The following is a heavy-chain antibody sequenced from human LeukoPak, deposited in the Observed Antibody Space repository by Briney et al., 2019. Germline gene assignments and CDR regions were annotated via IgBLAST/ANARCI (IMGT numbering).Heavy chain of an antibody. J-gene: IGHJ4*02. CDR1: GFTFSSYG. Sequence: PGRSLRLSCAASGFTFSSYGMHWVRQAPGKGLEWVAVIWYDGSNKYYADSVKGRFTISRDNSKNTLYLQMNSLRAEDTAVYYCARNSGSYYFDYWGQGTPVTVSS. V-gene: IGHV3-33*01. CDR3: ARNSGSYYFDY. CDR2: IWYDGSNK. D-gene: IGHD1-26*01.